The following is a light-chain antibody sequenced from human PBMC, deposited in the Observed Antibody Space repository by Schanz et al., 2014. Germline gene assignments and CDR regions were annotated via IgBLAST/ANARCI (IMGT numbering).Light chain of an antibody. Sequence: QSALTQPASVSGSPGQSITISCTGTSSDVGVYNYVSWYQQLPGKAPKLMIYDASNRPSGVSNRFSGSKSGNTASLTISGLQAEDEADYYCSSYTSSLRWVFGGGTKLTVL. V-gene: IGLV2-14*03. CDR2: DAS. CDR3: SSYTSSLRWV. J-gene: IGLJ3*02. CDR1: SSDVGVYNY.